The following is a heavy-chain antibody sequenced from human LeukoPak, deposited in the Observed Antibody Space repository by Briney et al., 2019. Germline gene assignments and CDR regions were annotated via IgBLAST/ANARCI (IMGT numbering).Heavy chain of an antibody. Sequence: SETLSLTCTVSGGSISSSSYYWGWIRQPPGKGLEWIGSIYYSGSTYYNSSLKSRVTISVDTSKNQFSLKLSSVTAADTAVYYCARQQRIVVVPSWFDPWGQGTLVTVSS. J-gene: IGHJ5*02. CDR1: GGSISSSSYY. D-gene: IGHD2-2*01. CDR3: ARQQRIVVVPSWFDP. CDR2: IYYSGST. V-gene: IGHV4-39*01.